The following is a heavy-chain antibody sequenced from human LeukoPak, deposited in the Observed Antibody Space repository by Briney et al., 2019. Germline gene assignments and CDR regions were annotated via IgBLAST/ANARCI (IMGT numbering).Heavy chain of an antibody. CDR2: IYTSGST. J-gene: IGHJ3*02. Sequence: SETLSLTCTVSGGSISSGSYYWSWIRQPAGKGLEWIGRIYTSGSTNYNPSLKSRVTISVDTSKNQFSLKLSSVTAADTAVYYCARDGLVALDAFDIWGQGTMVTVSS. V-gene: IGHV4-61*02. CDR1: GGSISSGSYY. D-gene: IGHD3-16*01. CDR3: ARDGLVALDAFDI.